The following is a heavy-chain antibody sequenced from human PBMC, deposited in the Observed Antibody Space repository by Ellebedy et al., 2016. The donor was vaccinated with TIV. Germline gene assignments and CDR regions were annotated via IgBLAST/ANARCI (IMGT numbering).Heavy chain of an antibody. D-gene: IGHD6-19*01. CDR1: GGSTSITIYY. J-gene: IGHJ4*02. Sequence: MPSETLSLTCTVSGGSTSITIYYLGWFRQPPGKGLEWIGSFYYDGSTYYNPSPKSRVTISKDTSKNQFSLKLTSVTAADTAVYYCARRSSYWSALDFWGQGTLATVSS. CDR3: ARRSSYWSALDF. CDR2: FYYDGST. V-gene: IGHV4-39*01.